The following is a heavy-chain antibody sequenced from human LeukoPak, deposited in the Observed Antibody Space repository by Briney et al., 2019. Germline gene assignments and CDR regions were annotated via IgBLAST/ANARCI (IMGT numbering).Heavy chain of an antibody. Sequence: GGSLRLSCAASGFTFSISAMNWVRQAPGKGLEWVSAIIGSGGSTYYADSVKGRFTVSRDNSTNTLYLQMNSLRAEDTAVYYCARGGYYGSGRQYFDYWGQGTLVTVSS. V-gene: IGHV3-23*01. D-gene: IGHD3-10*01. J-gene: IGHJ4*02. CDR2: IIGSGGST. CDR3: ARGGYYGSGRQYFDY. CDR1: GFTFSISA.